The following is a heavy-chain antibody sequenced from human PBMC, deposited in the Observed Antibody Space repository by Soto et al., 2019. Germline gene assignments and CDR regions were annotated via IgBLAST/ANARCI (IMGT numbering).Heavy chain of an antibody. CDR2: IYYSGST. J-gene: IGHJ4*02. D-gene: IGHD1-26*01. Sequence: SETLSLTCTFSGGSISSSSYYWGWIRQPPGKGLEWIGSIYYSGSTYYNPSLKSRVTISVDTSKNQFSLKLSSVTAADTAVYYCARHQSGSYYELVDYWGQGTLVTVSS. V-gene: IGHV4-39*01. CDR3: ARHQSGSYYELVDY. CDR1: GGSISSSSYY.